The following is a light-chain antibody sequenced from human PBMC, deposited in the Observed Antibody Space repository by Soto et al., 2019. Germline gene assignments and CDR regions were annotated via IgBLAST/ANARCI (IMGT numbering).Light chain of an antibody. CDR1: QYVSNK. Sequence: IGMTQYKATLPVCPGETATLSCRASQYVSNKVAWYQQKPGQAPRLVIYGASSRATGIPDRFSGSVSGTDFTLPVSCVEPADLAICYCHQHGTSPTWPFAEGTKVDI. V-gene: IGKV3-20*01. J-gene: IGKJ1*01. CDR3: HQHGTSPTWP. CDR2: GAS.